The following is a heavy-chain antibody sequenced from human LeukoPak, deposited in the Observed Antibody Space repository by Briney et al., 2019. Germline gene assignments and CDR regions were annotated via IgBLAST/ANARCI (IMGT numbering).Heavy chain of an antibody. CDR3: ASHGEITIFGVVILTSYYYYMDV. Sequence: SETLSLTCTVSGVSISSSSYYWGWIRQPPGKGLEWIGSIYYSGSTYYNPSLKSRVTISVDTSKNQFSLKLSSVTAADTAVYYCASHGEITIFGVVILTSYYYYMDVWGKGTTVTVSS. V-gene: IGHV4-39*07. CDR1: GVSISSSSYY. J-gene: IGHJ6*03. D-gene: IGHD3-3*01. CDR2: IYYSGST.